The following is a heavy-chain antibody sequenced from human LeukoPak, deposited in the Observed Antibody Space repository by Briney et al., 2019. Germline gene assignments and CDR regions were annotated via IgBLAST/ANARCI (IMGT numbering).Heavy chain of an antibody. CDR3: ARKDFGGARAVEY. V-gene: IGHV4-39*07. D-gene: IGHD3-16*01. J-gene: IGHJ4*02. CDR2: IYYSGST. Sequence: SETLSLTCTVSGGSISSSSYYWGWIRQPPGKGLEWIGSIYYSGSTYYNPSLKSRVTISVDTSKNQFSLKLSSVTAEDTAVYYCARKDFGGARAVEYWGQGTLVTVSS. CDR1: GGSISSSSYY.